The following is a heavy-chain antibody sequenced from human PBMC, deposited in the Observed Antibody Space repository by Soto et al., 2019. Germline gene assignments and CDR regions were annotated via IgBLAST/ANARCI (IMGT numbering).Heavy chain of an antibody. V-gene: IGHV3-30*18. J-gene: IGHJ4*02. CDR1: GFTFSSYG. CDR3: AKPDSVAGLEVLGY. CDR2: ISYDGSNK. Sequence: PGGSLRLSCAASGFTFSSYGMHWVRQAPGKGLEWVAAISYDGSNKYYADSVKGRFTISRDNSKNTLYLQMNSLRAEDTAVYYCAKPDSVAGLEVLGYWGQGTLVTVSS. D-gene: IGHD6-19*01.